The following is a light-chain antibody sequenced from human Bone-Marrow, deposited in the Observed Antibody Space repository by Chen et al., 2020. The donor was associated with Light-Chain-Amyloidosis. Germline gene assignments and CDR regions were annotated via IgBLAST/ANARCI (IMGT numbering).Light chain of an antibody. J-gene: IGLJ3*02. V-gene: IGLV3-21*02. CDR2: VDS. CDR3: QVWDRSSDRPV. CDR1: NIGSTS. Sequence: SYVLTQPYSVSLAPGQTAKIACGGNNIGSTSVHLYQQPQGQAPLLVGYVDSDRPSGIPDRLSGCNSGTTATLHISRVEAGDAADYYCQVWDRSSDRPVFGGGTKLSVL.